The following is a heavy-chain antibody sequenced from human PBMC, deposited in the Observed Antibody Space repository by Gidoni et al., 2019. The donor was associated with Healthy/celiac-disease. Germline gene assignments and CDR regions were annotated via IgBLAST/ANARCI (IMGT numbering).Heavy chain of an antibody. Sequence: QVQLQQWGAGLLKPSETLSLTCAVYGGSFSGYYWSWIRQPPGEGLEWIGEINHSGSTNYNPSLKSRVTISVDTSKNQFSLKLSSVTAADTAVYYCATPSRRGYSYGLFDYWGQGTLVTVSS. CDR1: GGSFSGYY. V-gene: IGHV4-34*01. CDR2: INHSGST. CDR3: ATPSRRGYSYGLFDY. J-gene: IGHJ4*02. D-gene: IGHD5-18*01.